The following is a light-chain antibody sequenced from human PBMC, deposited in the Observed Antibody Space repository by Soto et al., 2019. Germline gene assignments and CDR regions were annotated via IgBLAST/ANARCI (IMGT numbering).Light chain of an antibody. CDR1: SSDIGAYDY. CDR2: EVT. CDR3: GSHTSGSTRV. V-gene: IGLV2-14*01. J-gene: IGLJ1*01. Sequence: QSALTQPASVSGSPGQSIAISCTGTSSDIGAYDYVSWYQQHPDKAPKLIIYEVTKRPSRVSTRFSGSKSGNTASLTISGLQAEDEGDYYCGSHTSGSTRVFGTGTKLTVL.